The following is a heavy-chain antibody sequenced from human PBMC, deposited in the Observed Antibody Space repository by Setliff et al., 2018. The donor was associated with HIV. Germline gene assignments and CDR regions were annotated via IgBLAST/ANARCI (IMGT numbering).Heavy chain of an antibody. CDR2: ISGSGGTA. D-gene: IGHD2-15*01. V-gene: IGHV3-23*02. J-gene: IGHJ4*02. CDR1: GFTFSSYA. CDR3: TRESGGKIDY. Sequence: PGGSLRLSCAASGFTFSSYAMSWVRQAPGKGLEWVSAISGSGGTAEYDASVKGRFTISRDDSKSITYLQMNGLQTEDTAIYYCTRESGGKIDYWGQGTLVTVSS.